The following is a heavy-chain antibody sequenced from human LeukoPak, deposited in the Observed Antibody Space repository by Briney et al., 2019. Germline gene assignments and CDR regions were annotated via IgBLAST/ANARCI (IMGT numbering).Heavy chain of an antibody. CDR3: AKAPGWPAGRSGSLLY. CDR1: GGSFSGDY. J-gene: IGHJ4*02. CDR2: INHSGIT. Sequence: SETLSLTCAVYGGSFSGDYWIWIRQTPEKGLEWIGEINHSGITNYSPSFKSRVAISVDTSKNQFSLKLSSVTAADTAIYYCAKAPGWPAGRSGSLLYWGQGTLVTISS. V-gene: IGHV4-34*01. D-gene: IGHD1-26*01.